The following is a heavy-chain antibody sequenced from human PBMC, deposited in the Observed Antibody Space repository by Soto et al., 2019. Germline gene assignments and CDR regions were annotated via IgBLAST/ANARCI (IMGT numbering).Heavy chain of an antibody. D-gene: IGHD6-13*01. J-gene: IGHJ6*02. CDR2: IYYSGST. V-gene: IGHV4-59*01. CDR3: ARANFGIAAAGDPYYYYGMDV. CDR1: GGSISSYY. Sequence: SETLSLTCTVSGGSISSYYWSWIRQPPGKGLEWIGYIYYSGSTNYNPSLKSRVTISVDTSKNQFSLKLSSVTAADTAVYYCARANFGIAAAGDPYYYYGMDVWGQGTTVTVSS.